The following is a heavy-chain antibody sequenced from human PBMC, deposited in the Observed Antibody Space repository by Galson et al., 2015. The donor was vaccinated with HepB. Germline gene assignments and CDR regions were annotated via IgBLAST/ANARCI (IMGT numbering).Heavy chain of an antibody. CDR2: IYSGGST. CDR3: ARADSGYDFWSGYQQ. Sequence: SLRLSCAASGFTVSSNYMSWVRQAPGKGLEWVSVIYSGGSTYYADSVKGRFTISRDNSKNTLYLQMNSLRAEDTAVYYCARADSGYDFWSGYQQWGQGTLVTVSS. CDR1: GFTVSSNY. V-gene: IGHV3-53*01. J-gene: IGHJ4*02. D-gene: IGHD3-3*01.